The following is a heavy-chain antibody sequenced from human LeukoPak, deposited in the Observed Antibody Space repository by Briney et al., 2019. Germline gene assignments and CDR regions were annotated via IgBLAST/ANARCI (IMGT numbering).Heavy chain of an antibody. CDR3: ARRKGCSGGSCYGDTFDY. CDR2: ICYSGSP. J-gene: IGHJ4*02. CDR1: GDSIATYY. V-gene: IGHV4-59*08. D-gene: IGHD2-15*01. Sequence: SETLSLTCSVSGDSIATYYWSWIRQPPGKGLEWIGYICYSGSPYYNPSLKSRVTMSVDTSKNQFSLKLSSVTAADTAVYYCARRKGCSGGSCYGDTFDYWGQGTLVTVSS.